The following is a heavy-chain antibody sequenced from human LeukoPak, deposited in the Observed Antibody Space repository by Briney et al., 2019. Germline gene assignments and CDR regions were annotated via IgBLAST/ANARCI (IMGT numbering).Heavy chain of an antibody. CDR3: AREKGFGESRQLHDAFDI. J-gene: IGHJ3*02. CDR2: IYYSGST. D-gene: IGHD3-10*01. CDR1: GDSLSSGGYY. Sequence: SQTLSLTCTVSGDSLSSGGYYWSWIRQHPGKGLEWIGYIYYSGSTYYNPSLKSRLTISVDTSKNHFSLKLTSVTAADTAVYYCAREKGFGESRQLHDAFDIWGQGTMVTVSS. V-gene: IGHV4-31*03.